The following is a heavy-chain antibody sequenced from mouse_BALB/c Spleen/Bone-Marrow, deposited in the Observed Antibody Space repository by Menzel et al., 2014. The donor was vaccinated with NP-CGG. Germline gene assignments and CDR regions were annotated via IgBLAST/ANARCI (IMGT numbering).Heavy chain of an antibody. D-gene: IGHD1-1*01. J-gene: IGHJ1*01. CDR3: ARLNSSGNLYV. V-gene: IGHV4-1*02. Sequence: DVMLVESGAGLVRPGRSLTLTCAASGFGFSRYWLSWVGQAPGKGLEWLGEINGDSSTKYYSPSLKAKLSIPRDNAKNTLYLKMSKLRSEDTALYYCARLNSSGNLYVWGPGPTLTVSS. CDR1: GFGFSRYW. CDR2: INGDSSTK.